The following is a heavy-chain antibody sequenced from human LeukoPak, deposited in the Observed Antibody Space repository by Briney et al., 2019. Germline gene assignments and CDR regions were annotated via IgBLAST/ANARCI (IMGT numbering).Heavy chain of an antibody. J-gene: IGHJ4*02. CDR3: ARVVMSAWTAFDY. D-gene: IGHD3/OR15-3a*01. V-gene: IGHV1-18*01. CDR2: ISAHNGNT. Sequence: ASVKVSCKASGYTFTSHDINWVRQAPGQGLEWMGWISAHNGNTNYAQKLQGRVTMTTDTSTSTAYMELRSLRSDDTAVYYCARVVMSAWTAFDYWGQGTLVTVSS. CDR1: GYTFTSHD.